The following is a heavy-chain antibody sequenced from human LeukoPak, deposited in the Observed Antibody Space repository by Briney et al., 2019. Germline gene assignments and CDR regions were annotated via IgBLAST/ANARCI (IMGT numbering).Heavy chain of an antibody. D-gene: IGHD3-3*01. CDR2: IYPGDSDT. CDR1: GYTFSSYW. Sequence: GESLKISCKGSGYTFSSYWIGWVRQTPGKGLEWMGIIYPGDSDTRYSPSLQGQVTISVDTSIGTAYLQWSSLKASDTAIYYCARQNDFRLDYWGQGTLVAVSS. CDR3: ARQNDFRLDY. V-gene: IGHV5-51*01. J-gene: IGHJ4*02.